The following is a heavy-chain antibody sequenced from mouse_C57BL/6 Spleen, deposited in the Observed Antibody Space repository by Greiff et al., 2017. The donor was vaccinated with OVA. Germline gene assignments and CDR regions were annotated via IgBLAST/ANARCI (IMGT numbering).Heavy chain of an antibody. D-gene: IGHD2-3*01. CDR1: GYTFTDYE. Sequence: QVQLQQSGAELVRPGASVTLSCKASGYTFTDYEMHWVKQTPVHGLEWIGAIDPETGGTAYNQKFKGKAILTADKSSSTAYMELRSLTSEDSAVYYCTRFYDGYLDYWGQGTTLTVSS. CDR2: IDPETGGT. J-gene: IGHJ2*01. V-gene: IGHV1-15*01. CDR3: TRFYDGYLDY.